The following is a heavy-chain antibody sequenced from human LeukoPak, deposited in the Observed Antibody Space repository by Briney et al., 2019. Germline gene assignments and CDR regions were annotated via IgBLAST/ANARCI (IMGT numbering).Heavy chain of an antibody. CDR1: GFTFTSSA. J-gene: IGHJ6*02. Sequence: ASVKVSCKASGFTFTSSAVQWVRQARGQRLEWIGWIVVGSGNTNYAQKFQERVTITRDMSTSTAYMELSSLRSEDTAVYYCAASVVVVAAVGGMDVWGQGTTVTVSS. D-gene: IGHD2-15*01. CDR2: IVVGSGNT. CDR3: AASVVVVAAVGGMDV. V-gene: IGHV1-58*01.